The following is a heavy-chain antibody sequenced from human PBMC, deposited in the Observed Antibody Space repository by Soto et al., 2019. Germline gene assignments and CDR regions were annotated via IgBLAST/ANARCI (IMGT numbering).Heavy chain of an antibody. CDR2: ITKADGGK. Sequence: EVQLVESGGDLVQPGGSLRLSCAASGFTFSDYTMNWVRQVPGKGLEWISYITKADGGKYYADSVKGRFTISRDNSKNSLYLQINSLRDEDTAVYYCARDWSFAFDNWGQVTLVTVSS. V-gene: IGHV3-48*02. J-gene: IGHJ4*02. D-gene: IGHD3-16*01. CDR1: GFTFSDYT. CDR3: ARDWSFAFDN.